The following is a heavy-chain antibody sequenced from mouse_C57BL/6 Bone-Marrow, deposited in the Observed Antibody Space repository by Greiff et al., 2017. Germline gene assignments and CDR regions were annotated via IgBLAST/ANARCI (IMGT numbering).Heavy chain of an antibody. CDR1: GYTFTTYP. CDR3: ARKRYYGSSPYFDY. D-gene: IGHD1-1*01. CDR2: FHPYNDDT. J-gene: IGHJ2*01. V-gene: IGHV1-47*01. Sequence: VKLQESGAELVKPGASVKMSCKASGYTFTTYPIEWMKQNHGKSLEWIGNFHPYNDDTKYNEKFKGKATLTVEKSSSTVYLELSRLTSDDSSVYYCARKRYYGSSPYFDYWGQGTTLTVSS.